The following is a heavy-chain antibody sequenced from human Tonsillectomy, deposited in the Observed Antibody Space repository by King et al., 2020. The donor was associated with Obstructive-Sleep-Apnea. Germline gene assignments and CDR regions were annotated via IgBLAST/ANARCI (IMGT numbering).Heavy chain of an antibody. V-gene: IGHV4-4*02. CDR3: ATSGPTMVYGMDV. Sequence: QLQESGPGLVRPSGTLPLTCAVSSGSISSNYWWSWVRQPPGKGLEWIGEIYHSGSTNYNPSLKSRVTISVDKSKNQFSLKLSSVTAADTAVYYCATSGPTMVYGMDVWGQGTTVTVSS. D-gene: IGHD3-10*01. J-gene: IGHJ6*02. CDR1: SGSISSNYW. CDR2: IYHSGST.